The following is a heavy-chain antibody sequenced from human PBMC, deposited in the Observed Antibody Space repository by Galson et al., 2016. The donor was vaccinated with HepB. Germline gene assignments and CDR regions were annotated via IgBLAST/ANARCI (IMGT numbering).Heavy chain of an antibody. CDR3: GREAVLWSQGGGFDF. D-gene: IGHD3-10*01. Sequence: SLRLSCAASGFTFRNYAIHWVRQAPGKGLEWVAVVWHDGAKTFYEDSVKGRFTISRDNSKNTMSLQLSGLSAEDSALYYCGREAVLWSQGGGFDFWGQGTLVTVSS. CDR2: VWHDGAKT. J-gene: IGHJ4*02. V-gene: IGHV3-33*01. CDR1: GFTFRNYA.